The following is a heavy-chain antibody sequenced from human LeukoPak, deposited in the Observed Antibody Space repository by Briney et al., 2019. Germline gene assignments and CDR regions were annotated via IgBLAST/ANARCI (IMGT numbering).Heavy chain of an antibody. CDR3: ARYATSSGSRWLEP. D-gene: IGHD6-19*01. CDR2: IKQDVSEE. CDR1: GFTFSSYW. V-gene: IGHV3-7*01. Sequence: GGSLRLSCAASGFTFSSYWMSWVRQAPGKGLEWVANIKQDVSEENFVDSVKGRFTISRDNAKKSLYLQMNSLRAEDTAVYYCARYATSSGSRWLEPWGQGTLVTVSS. J-gene: IGHJ5*02.